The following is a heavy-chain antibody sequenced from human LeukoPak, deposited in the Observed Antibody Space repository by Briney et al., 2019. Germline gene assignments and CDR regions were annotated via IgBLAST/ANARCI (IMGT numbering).Heavy chain of an antibody. CDR3: ARDSGYYYGSGSYYFDY. D-gene: IGHD3-10*01. J-gene: IGHJ4*02. V-gene: IGHV3-21*01. Sequence: KPGGSLRLSCAASGFTFSSYSMDWVRQAPGKGLEWVSSISSSSSYIYYADSVKGRFTISRDNAKNSLYLQMNSLRAEDTAVYYCARDSGYYYGSGSYYFDYWGQGTLVTVSS. CDR2: ISSSSSYI. CDR1: GFTFSSYS.